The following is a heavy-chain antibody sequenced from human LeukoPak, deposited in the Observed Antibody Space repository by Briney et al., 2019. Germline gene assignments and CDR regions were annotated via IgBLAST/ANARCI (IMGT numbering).Heavy chain of an antibody. CDR2: IIPIFAIV. CDR1: GGTLSSYA. V-gene: IGHV1-69*04. CDR3: ARADSSGYSLDENFDY. D-gene: IGHD3-22*01. Sequence: ASVKVSGKASGGTLSSYALNWVRQAPGQGLEWIGRIIPIFAIVKYAQNFQGRVTITADKSTNTAYMELSSLRFEDTAFYYCARADSSGYSLDENFDYWGQGTLVTVSS. J-gene: IGHJ4*02.